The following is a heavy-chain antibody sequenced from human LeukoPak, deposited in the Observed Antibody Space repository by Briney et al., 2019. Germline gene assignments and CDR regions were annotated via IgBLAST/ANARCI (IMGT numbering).Heavy chain of an antibody. CDR3: AKDLPTIVVVPAALDY. Sequence: GGSLRLSCAASGFTFSSYGMHWVRQAPGKGLEWVAFIRYDGSNKYYADSVKGRFTISRDNSKNTLYLQMNSLRAEDTAVYYCAKDLPTIVVVPAALDYWGQGTLVTVSS. CDR1: GFTFSSYG. D-gene: IGHD2-2*01. V-gene: IGHV3-30*02. J-gene: IGHJ4*02. CDR2: IRYDGSNK.